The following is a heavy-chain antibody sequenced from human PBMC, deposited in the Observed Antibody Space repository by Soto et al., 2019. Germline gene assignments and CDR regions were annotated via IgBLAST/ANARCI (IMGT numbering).Heavy chain of an antibody. V-gene: IGHV3-30*03. Sequence: QVQLVESGGGVVQPGRSLRLSCAASGFSFSGFGMHWVRQAPGKGREWVAVMSYDGSTKFYTDSVRGRFTIARDNAKNILYLQMNSLTIQDTAVFYCARSTSSTLNYYYGMDVWGQGTKVTVSS. CDR2: MSYDGSTK. J-gene: IGHJ6*02. CDR3: ARSTSSTLNYYYGMDV. D-gene: IGHD6-6*01. CDR1: GFSFSGFG.